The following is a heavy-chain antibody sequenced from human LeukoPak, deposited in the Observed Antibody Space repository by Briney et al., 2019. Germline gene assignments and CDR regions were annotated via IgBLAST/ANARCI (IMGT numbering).Heavy chain of an antibody. V-gene: IGHV1-8*01. D-gene: IGHD1-26*01. Sequence: ASVKVSCKASGYTFTSYDINWVRQATGQGLEWMGWMNPNSGNTGYAQKFQGRVTMTRNTSISTAYMELSSLRSDDTAVYYCARGLGSPVGLNYWGQETLVTVSS. CDR1: GYTFTSYD. CDR2: MNPNSGNT. CDR3: ARGLGSPVGLNY. J-gene: IGHJ4*02.